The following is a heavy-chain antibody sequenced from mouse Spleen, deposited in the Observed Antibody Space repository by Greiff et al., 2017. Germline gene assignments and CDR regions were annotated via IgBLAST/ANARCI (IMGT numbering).Heavy chain of an antibody. D-gene: IGHD1-2*01. CDR3: AREGHGHYQGWYFDV. CDR2: ISGGGSYT. V-gene: IGHV5-9-2*01. Sequence: EVKLMESGGGLVKPGGSLKLSCAASGFTFSSYGMSWVRQTPEKRLEWVATISGGGSYTYYPDSVKGRFTISRDNAKNNLYLQMSSLRSEDTALYYCAREGHGHYQGWYFDVWGAGTTVTVSS. J-gene: IGHJ1*01. CDR1: GFTFSSYG.